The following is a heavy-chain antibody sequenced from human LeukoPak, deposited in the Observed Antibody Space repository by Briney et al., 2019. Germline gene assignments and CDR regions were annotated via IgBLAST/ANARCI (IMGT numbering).Heavy chain of an antibody. V-gene: IGHV3-23*01. CDR2: ISGSGGST. Sequence: GGSLRLSCAASGFTFSSYGMSWVRQAPGKGLEWVSAISGSGGSTYYSDSVKGRFTISRDNSKNTLYLQMNSLRAEDTAVYYCARFGYSSSWSLIGWFDPWGQGTLVTVSS. D-gene: IGHD6-13*01. J-gene: IGHJ5*02. CDR3: ARFGYSSSWSLIGWFDP. CDR1: GFTFSSYG.